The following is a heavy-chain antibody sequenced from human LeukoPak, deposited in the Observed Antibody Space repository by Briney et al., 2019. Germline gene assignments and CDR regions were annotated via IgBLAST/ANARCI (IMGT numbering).Heavy chain of an antibody. V-gene: IGHV3-23*01. CDR3: AKARVVPAAMAGYYFDY. D-gene: IGHD2-2*01. J-gene: IGHJ4*02. Sequence: GGSLRLSCAASGFTFGSYAMSWVRQAPGKGLEWVSAISGSGGSTYYADSVRGRFTISRDNSKNTLYLQMNSLRAEDTAVYYCAKARVVPAAMAGYYFDYWGQGTLVTVSS. CDR1: GFTFGSYA. CDR2: ISGSGGST.